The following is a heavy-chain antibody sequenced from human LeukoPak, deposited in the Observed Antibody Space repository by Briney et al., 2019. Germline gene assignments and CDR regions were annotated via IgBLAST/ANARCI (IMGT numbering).Heavy chain of an antibody. Sequence: SGPTLVNPTQTLTLTCTFSGFSLSTSGVGVGWIRQPPGKALEWLALIYWDDDKRYSPSLKSRLTITKDTSKNQVVLTMTNMDPVDTATYYCAHATRLKGAAAGEDFDYWGQGTLVTVSS. CDR1: GFSLSTSGVG. D-gene: IGHD6-13*01. V-gene: IGHV2-5*02. CDR3: AHATRLKGAAAGEDFDY. J-gene: IGHJ4*02. CDR2: IYWDDDK.